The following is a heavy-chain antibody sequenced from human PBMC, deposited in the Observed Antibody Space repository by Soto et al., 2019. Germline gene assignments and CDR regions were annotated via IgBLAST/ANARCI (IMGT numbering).Heavy chain of an antibody. D-gene: IGHD4-17*01. J-gene: IGHJ4*02. Sequence: SLRLSCEASGFPFNTYSMHWVRQPPGKGLEWLAAIWYDGTQKYYADSVKGRFIISRDNSKKTLYLEMNSLRAEDTAVYYCARAGGTTVTGLWHFDSWGQGTLVTVSS. CDR3: ARAGGTTVTGLWHFDS. CDR1: GFPFNTYS. V-gene: IGHV3-33*01. CDR2: IWYDGTQK.